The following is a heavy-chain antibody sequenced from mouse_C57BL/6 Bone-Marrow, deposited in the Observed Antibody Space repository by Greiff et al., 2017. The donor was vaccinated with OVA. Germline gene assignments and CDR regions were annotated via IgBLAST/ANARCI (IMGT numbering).Heavy chain of an antibody. CDR3: ARGEPYYAMDY. CDR1: GYTFTSYW. Sequence: QVQLQQPGAELVRPGTSVKLSCKASGYTFTSYWMHWVKQRPGQGLEWIGVIDPSDSYTNYNQKFKGKATLTVDTSSSTAYMQLSSLTSEDPAVYYCARGEPYYAMDYWGQGTSVTGSA. CDR2: IDPSDSYT. J-gene: IGHJ4*01. D-gene: IGHD2-13*01. V-gene: IGHV1-59*01.